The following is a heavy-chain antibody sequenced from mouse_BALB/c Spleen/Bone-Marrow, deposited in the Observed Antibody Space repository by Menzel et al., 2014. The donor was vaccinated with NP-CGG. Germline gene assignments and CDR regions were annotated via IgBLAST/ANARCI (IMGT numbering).Heavy chain of an antibody. CDR2: IHPGSGGA. Sequence: VQLQESGAELVRPGASVKLSCKALGYTFTDYDMHWVKQTPVHGLEWIGTIHPGSGGAAYNQKFKGKATLTADKSSSTAYMELSSLTSEDSAVYYCTREGLRGAGFAYGGQGTRVTVTA. CDR3: TREGLRGAGFAY. CDR1: GYTFTDYD. D-gene: IGHD2-4*01. V-gene: IGHV1-15*01. J-gene: IGHJ3*01.